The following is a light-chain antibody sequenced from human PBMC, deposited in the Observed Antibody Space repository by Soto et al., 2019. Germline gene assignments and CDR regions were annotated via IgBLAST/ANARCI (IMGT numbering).Light chain of an antibody. J-gene: IGKJ1*01. CDR2: GTS. CDR3: QQYKNWPPWT. V-gene: IGKV3-15*01. Sequence: EIVMTQSPAALSGSPGERATLSCRASQSVSDNLAWYQQKPGQAPRLLIFGTSTRATGIPARFSGSGSGTEFTLTISSLQSEDFAVYYCQQYKNWPPWTFGQGTKVDI. CDR1: QSVSDN.